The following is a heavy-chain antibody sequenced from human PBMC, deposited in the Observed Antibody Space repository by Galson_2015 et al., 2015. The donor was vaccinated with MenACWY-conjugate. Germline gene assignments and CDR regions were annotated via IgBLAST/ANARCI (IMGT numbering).Heavy chain of an antibody. D-gene: IGHD3-3*01. CDR1: GFTFSSHT. J-gene: IGHJ4*02. V-gene: IGHV3-21*01. CDR3: ARDYARLEWLSAYYFDY. Sequence: SLRLSCAASGFTFSSHTMNWVRQAPGKGLEWVSSISISSGYIYYADSVKGRFTISRDNAKNSLYLQMNSLTAEDTAVYYCARDYARLEWLSAYYFDYWGQGTPVTVSS. CDR2: ISISSGYI.